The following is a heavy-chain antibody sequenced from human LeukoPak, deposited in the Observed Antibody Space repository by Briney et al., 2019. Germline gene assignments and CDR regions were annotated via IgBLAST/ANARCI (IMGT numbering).Heavy chain of an antibody. J-gene: IGHJ3*02. Sequence: KASETLSLTCTVSSGSISSSSYYWGWIRQPPGKGLEWIGYIYYSGSTNYNPSLKSRVTISVDTSKNQFSLKLSSVTAADMAVYYCARDSGSIQTYYYDSSPEGAFDIWGQGTMVTVPS. D-gene: IGHD3-22*01. CDR1: SGSISSSSYY. CDR3: ARDSGSIQTYYYDSSPEGAFDI. V-gene: IGHV4-61*01. CDR2: IYYSGST.